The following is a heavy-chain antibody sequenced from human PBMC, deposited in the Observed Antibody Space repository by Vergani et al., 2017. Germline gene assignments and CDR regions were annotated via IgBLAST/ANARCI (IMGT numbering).Heavy chain of an antibody. CDR1: GFTFSSYA. CDR3: VRDVRVSRT. Sequence: EVQLLESGGGLVQPGGSLRLSCAASGFTFSSYAMSWVRQTPGKGLQWVSAITGSGITTYYADSVKGRFTISRDNSKNSLYLDMSSLRAEDTAVYYCVRDVRVSRTWGQGTLVAVSS. V-gene: IGHV3-23*01. J-gene: IGHJ3*01. CDR2: ITGSGITT.